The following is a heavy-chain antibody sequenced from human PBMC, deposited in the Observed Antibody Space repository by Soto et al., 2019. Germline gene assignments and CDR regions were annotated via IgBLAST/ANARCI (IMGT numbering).Heavy chain of an antibody. V-gene: IGHV6-1*01. CDR3: AGTSSIQWYYMDV. D-gene: IGHD1-7*01. Sequence: SQTLSLTCVISGDSVSSNSAAWNWIRQSPSRGLEWLGRTYYRSRWYNDYAVSVRSRITVNADTSKNQFSLHLNSVTPEDTAVYYFAGTSSIQWYYMDVWEKGTTVTVSS. CDR2: TYYRSRWYN. J-gene: IGHJ6*03. CDR1: GDSVSSNSAA.